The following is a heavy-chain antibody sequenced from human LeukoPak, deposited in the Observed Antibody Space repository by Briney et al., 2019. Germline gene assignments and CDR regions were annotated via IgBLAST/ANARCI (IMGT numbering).Heavy chain of an antibody. J-gene: IGHJ4*02. CDR3: ARDPTTVVTPNYFDY. CDR1: GGSISSSNW. CDR2: IYHSGST. V-gene: IGHV4-4*02. Sequence: SETLSLTCAVSGGSISSSNWWSWVRQPPGKGLEWIGEIYHSGSTNYNPSLKSRVTISVDTSKNQFSLKLSSVTAADTAVYYCARDPTTVVTPNYFDYWGQGTLVTVSS. D-gene: IGHD4-23*01.